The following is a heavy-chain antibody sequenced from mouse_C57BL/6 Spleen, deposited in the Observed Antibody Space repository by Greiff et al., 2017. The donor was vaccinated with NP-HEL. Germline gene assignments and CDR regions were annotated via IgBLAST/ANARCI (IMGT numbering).Heavy chain of an antibody. CDR2: IWSGGST. CDR3: ARNWGEDYDPEGYAMDY. CDR1: GFSLTSYG. D-gene: IGHD2-4*01. Sequence: QVQLQQSGPGLVQPSQSLSITCTVSGFSLTSYGVHWVRQSPGKGLEWLGVIWSGGSTDYNAAFISRLSISKDNSKSQVFFKMNSLQADDTAIYYCARNWGEDYDPEGYAMDYWGQGTSVTVSS. J-gene: IGHJ4*01. V-gene: IGHV2-2*01.